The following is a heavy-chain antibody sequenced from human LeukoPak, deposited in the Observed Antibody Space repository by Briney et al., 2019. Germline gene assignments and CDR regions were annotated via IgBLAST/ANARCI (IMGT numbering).Heavy chain of an antibody. CDR2: TKYRSRWYT. V-gene: IGHV6-1*01. CDR1: GDSVSSNSVS. D-gene: IGHD1-1*01. J-gene: IGHJ4*02. CDR3: ARTYNFAFDS. Sequence: SQTLSLTCAISGDSVSSNSVSWHWIRQPQSGALEGLGRTKYRSRWYTDYAVSVKSRVTITPDTSKNQFSLQMDSVTPEDTAVYFCARTYNFAFDSWGQGTLVTVSS.